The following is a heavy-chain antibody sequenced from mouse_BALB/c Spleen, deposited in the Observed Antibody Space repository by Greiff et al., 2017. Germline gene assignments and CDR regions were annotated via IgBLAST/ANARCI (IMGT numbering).Heavy chain of an antibody. CDR1: GFNIKDTY. CDR2: IDPANGNT. Sequence: VQLQQSGAELVKPGASVKLSCTASGFNIKDTYMHWVKQRPEQGLEWIGRIDPANGNTKYDPKFQGKATITADTSSNTAYLQLSSLTSEDTAVYYCAKATLYAMDYWGQGTSVTVSS. V-gene: IGHV14-3*02. J-gene: IGHJ4*01. CDR3: AKATLYAMDY.